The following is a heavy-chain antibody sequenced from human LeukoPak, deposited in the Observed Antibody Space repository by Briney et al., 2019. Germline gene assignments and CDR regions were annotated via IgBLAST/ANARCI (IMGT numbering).Heavy chain of an antibody. CDR1: GFTFSSYS. J-gene: IGHJ4*02. CDR3: AREDTAMVLYYFDY. Sequence: GGSLRLSCAASGFTFSSYSMNWVRQAPGKGLEWVSSISSSSSYIYYADSVKDRFTISRDNAKNSLYLQMNSLRAEDTAVYYCAREDTAMVLYYFDYWGQGTLVTVSS. V-gene: IGHV3-21*01. CDR2: ISSSSSYI. D-gene: IGHD5-18*01.